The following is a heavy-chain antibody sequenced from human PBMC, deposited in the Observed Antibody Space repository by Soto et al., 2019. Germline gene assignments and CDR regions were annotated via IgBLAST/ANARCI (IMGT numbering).Heavy chain of an antibody. V-gene: IGHV4-31*03. CDR2: IYYSGST. CDR3: ARRHDALTGPDAFDV. J-gene: IGHJ3*01. CDR1: GDSISSDGYY. Sequence: QVQLQESGPGLVKASQTLSLTCTVSGDSISSDGYYLTWIRQHPGKGLEWIGDIYYSGSTSYNPSLEGRVTMSVHTSDNQLSLKLLSVTAADTAVYYCARRHDALTGPDAFDVWGQGTKVTVSS. D-gene: IGHD3-9*01.